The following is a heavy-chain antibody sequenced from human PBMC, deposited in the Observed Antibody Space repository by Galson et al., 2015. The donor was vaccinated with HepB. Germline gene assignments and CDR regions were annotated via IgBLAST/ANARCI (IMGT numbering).Heavy chain of an antibody. CDR1: GFSLSTSGVG. CDR2: IYWDDDK. CDR3: AHRLLPNLTIPSLIPEDAFDI. D-gene: IGHD4/OR15-4a*01. J-gene: IGHJ3*02. Sequence: PALVKPTQTLTLTCTFSGFSLSTSGVGVGWIRQPPGKALEWLALIYWDDDKRYSPSLKSRLTITKDTSKDQVVLTMTNMDPVDTATYYCAHRLLPNLTIPSLIPEDAFDIWGQGTMVTVSS. V-gene: IGHV2-5*02.